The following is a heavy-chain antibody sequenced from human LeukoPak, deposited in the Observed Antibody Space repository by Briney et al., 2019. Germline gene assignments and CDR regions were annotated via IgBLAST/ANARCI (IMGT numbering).Heavy chain of an antibody. J-gene: IGHJ4*02. CDR3: ARAPPYYYDSSGYLADY. Sequence: PGGSLRLSCAASGFTFSSYSMNWVRQAPGKGLEWVSSISSSSSYIYYADSVKGRFTISRDNAKNSLYLQMNSLRAEDTAVYYCARAPPYYYDSSGYLADYWGQGTLVAVSS. D-gene: IGHD3-22*01. CDR2: ISSSSSYI. CDR1: GFTFSSYS. V-gene: IGHV3-21*01.